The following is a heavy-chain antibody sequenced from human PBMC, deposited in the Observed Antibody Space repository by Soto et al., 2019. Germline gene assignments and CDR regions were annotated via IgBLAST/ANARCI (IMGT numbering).Heavy chain of an antibody. CDR2: INHSGST. D-gene: IGHD3-3*01. J-gene: IGHJ5*02. CDR3: ARFKVITIFGVVSSHNWFDP. Sequence: QVQLQQWGAGLLKPSETLSLTCAVYGGSFSGYYWSWIRKPPGKGLEWIGEINHSGSTNYNPSLKSRVTISVDTSKDQFSLQLGSGTAAATAVYYCARFKVITIFGVVSSHNWFDPWGQGSLVTVCS. V-gene: IGHV4-34*01. CDR1: GGSFSGYY.